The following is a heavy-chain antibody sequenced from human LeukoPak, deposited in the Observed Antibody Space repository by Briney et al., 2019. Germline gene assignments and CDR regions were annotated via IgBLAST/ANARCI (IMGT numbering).Heavy chain of an antibody. J-gene: IGHJ4*02. CDR3: AKVLLRYDSSGYYGDY. V-gene: IGHV3-23*01. CDR1: GFTFSSYA. CDR2: ISGSGGST. Sequence: GGSLRLSCAASGFTFSSYAMSWVRQAPGKGLEWVSAISGSGGSTYYADSVKGRFTISRDNSKNTLYLQMSSLRAEDTAVYYCAKVLLRYDSSGYYGDYWGQGTLVTVSS. D-gene: IGHD3-22*01.